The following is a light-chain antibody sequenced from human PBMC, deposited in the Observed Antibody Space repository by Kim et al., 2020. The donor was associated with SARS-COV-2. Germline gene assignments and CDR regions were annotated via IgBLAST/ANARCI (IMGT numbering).Light chain of an antibody. CDR1: QGVSSSY. V-gene: IGKV3-20*01. CDR2: GAA. Sequence: PGERAPLSGRASQGVSSSYLAGYQQKPGQAPRLVIYGAASRATGIPDRFSGSGSGTDFTLTISRLEPEDFAVYYCQQYGGSSWTFGQGTKVDIK. J-gene: IGKJ1*01. CDR3: QQYGGSSWT.